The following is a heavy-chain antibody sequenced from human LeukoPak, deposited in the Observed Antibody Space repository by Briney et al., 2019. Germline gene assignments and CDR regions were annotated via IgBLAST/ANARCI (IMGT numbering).Heavy chain of an antibody. V-gene: IGHV3-23*01. J-gene: IGHJ4*02. CDR1: GFTFSSYN. CDR2: ISGSGGST. CDR3: AKDGHYYGSGSYYDY. D-gene: IGHD3-10*01. Sequence: PGGSLRLSCAASGFTFSSYNMNWVRQAPGKGLEWVSAISGSGGSTYYADSVKGRFTISRDNSKNTLYLQMNSLRAEDTAVYYCAKDGHYYGSGSYYDYWGQGTLVTVSS.